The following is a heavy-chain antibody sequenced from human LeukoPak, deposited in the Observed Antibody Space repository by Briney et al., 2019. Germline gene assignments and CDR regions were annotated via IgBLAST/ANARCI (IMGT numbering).Heavy chain of an antibody. CDR1: GFTFSSYW. J-gene: IGHJ4*02. Sequence: PGGSLRLSCAASGFTFSSYWMSTVRQDPGKGLEWVANIKQDGSEKYYVGSVKGRFTISRDNAKNSLYLQMNSLRAEDTAVYYCARAPTIAVAGPVDYWGQGTLVAVSS. CDR3: ARAPTIAVAGPVDY. D-gene: IGHD6-19*01. V-gene: IGHV3-7*01. CDR2: IKQDGSEK.